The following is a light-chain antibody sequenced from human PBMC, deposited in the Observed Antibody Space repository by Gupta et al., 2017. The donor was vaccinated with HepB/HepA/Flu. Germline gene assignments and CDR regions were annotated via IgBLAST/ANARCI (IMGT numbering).Light chain of an antibody. CDR1: SSNVGRDN. V-gene: IGLV1-47*02. CDR3: AAWDNSLSAYV. CDR2: NDD. Sequence: QPVLTQPPSASGTPGQRVAISCSGSSSNVGRDNVYWYRQLPGTAPKRLIYNDDRRPSGVPDRFSGSKSGTSASLAISGLRSEDEADYYCAAWDNSLSAYVFGTGTWVTVL. J-gene: IGLJ1*01.